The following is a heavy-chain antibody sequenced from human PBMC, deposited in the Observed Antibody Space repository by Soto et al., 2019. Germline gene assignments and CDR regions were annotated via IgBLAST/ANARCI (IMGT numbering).Heavy chain of an antibody. D-gene: IGHD3-22*01. CDR3: ARVAYYYDSSGYYSPAFDI. CDR1: GYTFTSYG. V-gene: IGHV1-18*04. CDR2: ISAYNGNT. Sequence: RASVKVSCKASGYTFTSYGISWVRQAPGQGLEWMGWISAYNGNTNYAQKLQGRVTMTTDTSTGTAYMELRSLRSDDTAVYYCARVAYYYDSSGYYSPAFDIWGQGTMVTVSS. J-gene: IGHJ3*02.